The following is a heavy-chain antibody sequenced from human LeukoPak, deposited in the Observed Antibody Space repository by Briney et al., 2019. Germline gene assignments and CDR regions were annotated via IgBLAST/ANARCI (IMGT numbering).Heavy chain of an antibody. J-gene: IGHJ3*02. D-gene: IGHD5-12*01. CDR2: IGSSSSYI. V-gene: IGHV3-21*01. Sequence: GGSLRLSCAASGFTFSSYTMNWVRQAPGKGLEWVSFIGSSSSYIYYADSMKGRFTISRDNAKNSLYLQMNSLRAEDTAVYYCARDGRGYSDAFDIWGQGTMVTVSS. CDR1: GFTFSSYT. CDR3: ARDGRGYSDAFDI.